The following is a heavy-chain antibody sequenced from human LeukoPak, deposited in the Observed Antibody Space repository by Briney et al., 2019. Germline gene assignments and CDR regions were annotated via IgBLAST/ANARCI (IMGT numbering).Heavy chain of an antibody. D-gene: IGHD2-15*01. J-gene: IGHJ6*02. V-gene: IGHV3-7*01. CDR1: GFTFSSYW. Sequence: GGSLRLSCAASGFTFSSYWMSWVRQAPGKGLEWVANIKQDGSEKYYADSVKGRFTISRDNAKNSLYLQMNSLRAEDTAVYYCASSRGGYYYYYYGMDVWGQGTTVTVSS. CDR3: ASSRGGYYYYYYGMDV. CDR2: IKQDGSEK.